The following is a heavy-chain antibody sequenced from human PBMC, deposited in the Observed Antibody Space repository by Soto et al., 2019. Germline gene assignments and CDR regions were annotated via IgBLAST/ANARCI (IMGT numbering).Heavy chain of an antibody. CDR1: GFTFSSYE. CDR2: ISSSGSTI. J-gene: IGHJ2*01. CDR3: ARDPPQTSLNWYFYL. Sequence: GGSLRLSCAATGFTFSSYEMNWVRQAPGKGLEWVSYISSSGSTIYYADSVNGRFTISRDNAKNSLYLQMNSLRAEDTSVYSCARDPPQTSLNWYFYLWCRGTLVTVSS. V-gene: IGHV3-48*03.